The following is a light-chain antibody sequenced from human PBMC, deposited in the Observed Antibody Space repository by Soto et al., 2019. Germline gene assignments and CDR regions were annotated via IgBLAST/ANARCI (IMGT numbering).Light chain of an antibody. CDR1: QSISSW. Sequence: DIRMTQSPSTPSASVGDRVTITCRASQSISSWLAWYQQKPGQAPKLLIYKASTLQSGVPSRFSGSGSGTEFTLAISSLQPDDSATYYCQQYNDNWTFGQGTKVEIK. V-gene: IGKV1-5*03. CDR3: QQYNDNWT. CDR2: KAS. J-gene: IGKJ1*01.